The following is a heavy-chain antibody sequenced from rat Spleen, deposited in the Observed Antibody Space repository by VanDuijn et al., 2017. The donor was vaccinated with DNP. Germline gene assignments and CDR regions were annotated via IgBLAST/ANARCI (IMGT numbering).Heavy chain of an antibody. Sequence: QVQLKESGPGLVQPSQTLSLTCTVSGFSLTSYTVSWVRQPPGKGLEWIAAIASGGNTFYNSGLKSRLRISRDTSKSQVFLQMNSLQTEDSAIYYCTRYYGYNYYAMDAWGQGTSVTVSS. D-gene: IGHD1-9*01. J-gene: IGHJ4*01. CDR3: TRYYGYNYYAMDA. V-gene: IGHV2-6*01. CDR2: IASGGNT. CDR1: GFSLTSYT.